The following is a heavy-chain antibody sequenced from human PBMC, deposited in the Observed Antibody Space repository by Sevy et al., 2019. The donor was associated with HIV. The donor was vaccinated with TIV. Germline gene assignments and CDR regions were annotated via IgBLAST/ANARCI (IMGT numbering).Heavy chain of an antibody. CDR1: GFTFSKYS. CDR3: AREGCTKPHDY. CDR2: LSFGCGEI. D-gene: IGHD2-8*01. Sequence: GGSLRLSCAASGFTFSKYSMSWVRQPPGKGLEWVSTLSFGCGEINYADSVKGRFTMSRAHSKSSVYLQMNNLRPEDTAVYYCAREGCTKPHDYWGQGTLVTVSS. V-gene: IGHV3-23*01. J-gene: IGHJ4*02.